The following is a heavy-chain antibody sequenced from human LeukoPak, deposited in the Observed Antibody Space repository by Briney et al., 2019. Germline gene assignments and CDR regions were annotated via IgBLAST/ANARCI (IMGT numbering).Heavy chain of an antibody. CDR3: ATKGSSGYDLDYYGMDV. J-gene: IGHJ6*02. V-gene: IGHV4-59*08. Sequence: PSETLSLTCTVSGGSISSYYWSWIRQPPGKGLEWIGYIYYSGSTNYNPSLKSRVTISVDTSKNQFSLKLSSVTAADTAVYYCATKGSSGYDLDYYGMDVWGQGTTVTVSS. CDR2: IYYSGST. CDR1: GGSISSYY. D-gene: IGHD5-12*01.